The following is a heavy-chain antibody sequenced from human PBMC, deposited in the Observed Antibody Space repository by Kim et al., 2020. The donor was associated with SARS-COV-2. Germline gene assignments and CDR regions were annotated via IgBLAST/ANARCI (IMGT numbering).Heavy chain of an antibody. CDR1: GFTFSSYA. Sequence: GGSLRLSCAASGFTFSSYAMHWVRQAPGKGLEWVAVISYDGSNKYYADSVKGRFTISRDNSKNTLYLQMNSLRAEDTAVYYCARDSLYCSSTSCYKWFDP. CDR2: ISYDGSNK. CDR3: ARDSLYCSSTSCYKWFDP. D-gene: IGHD2-2*02. J-gene: IGHJ5*02. V-gene: IGHV3-30-3*01.